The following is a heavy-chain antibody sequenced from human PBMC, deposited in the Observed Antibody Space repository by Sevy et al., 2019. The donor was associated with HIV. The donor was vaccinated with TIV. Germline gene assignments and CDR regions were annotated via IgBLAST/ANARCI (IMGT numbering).Heavy chain of an antibody. Sequence: GGSLRLSCVASGLNFDDYGMSWVRQAPGKGLEWVSAINWNGVGTSYADSVKGRFTISRDKAKNSLYVQMNSLRAEDTALYYCARERSCGGDCYYFDYWGQGTLVTVSS. CDR2: INWNGVGT. D-gene: IGHD2-21*02. J-gene: IGHJ4*02. V-gene: IGHV3-20*04. CDR1: GLNFDDYG. CDR3: ARERSCGGDCYYFDY.